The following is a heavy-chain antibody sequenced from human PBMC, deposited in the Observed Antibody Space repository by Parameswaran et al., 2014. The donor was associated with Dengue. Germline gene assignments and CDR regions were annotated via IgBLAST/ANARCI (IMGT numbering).Heavy chain of an antibody. Sequence: GLVWVSRINSDGSSTSYADSVKGRFTISRDNAKNTVYLQMNSLRAEDTAVYYCARLDYYNYYGMDVWGQGTTVTVSS. CDR2: INSDGSST. J-gene: IGHJ6*02. V-gene: IGHV3-74*01. CDR3: ARLDYYNYYGMDV.